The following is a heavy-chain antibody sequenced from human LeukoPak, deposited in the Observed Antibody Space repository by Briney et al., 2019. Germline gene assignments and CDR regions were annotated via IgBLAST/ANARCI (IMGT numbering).Heavy chain of an antibody. CDR1: GFTFSSYA. CDR3: ARDARGFTMVRGTLDY. D-gene: IGHD3-10*01. V-gene: IGHV3-30*04. J-gene: IGHJ4*02. Sequence: GGSLRLSCAASGFTFSSYAMHWVRQAPGKGLEWMAVISYDGSNKYYADSVKGRFTISRDNSKNTLYLQMNSLRAEDTAVYYCARDARGFTMVRGTLDYWGQGTLVTVSS. CDR2: ISYDGSNK.